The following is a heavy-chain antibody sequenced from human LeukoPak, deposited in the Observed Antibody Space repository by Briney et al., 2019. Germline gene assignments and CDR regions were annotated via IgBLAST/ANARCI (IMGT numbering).Heavy chain of an antibody. D-gene: IGHD6-19*01. CDR1: GFTFSNYA. J-gene: IGHJ4*02. CDR2: ISSNGGSI. V-gene: IGHV3-64*01. CDR3: ARGRIAVAGTIDY. Sequence: PGGSLRPSCAASGFTFSNYAMHWVRQAPGKGLEYVSAISSNGGSIYYANSVKGRFTISRDNSKNTLYLQMGSLRAEDMAVYYCARGRIAVAGTIDYWGQGTLVTVSS.